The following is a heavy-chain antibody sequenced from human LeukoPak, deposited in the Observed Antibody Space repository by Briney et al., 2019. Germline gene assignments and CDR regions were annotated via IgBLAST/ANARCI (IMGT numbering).Heavy chain of an antibody. CDR3: AKEGGSGWIDY. V-gene: IGHV3-9*01. Sequence: GGSLRLSCAASGFTFDDYAMHWVRQAPGKGLEWVSGISWNSGSIGYADSVKGRFTISRDNAKNSLYLQMNSLRAEDTAVYYCAKEGGSGWIDYWGQGTLVTVSS. CDR1: GFTFDDYA. CDR2: ISWNSGSI. D-gene: IGHD6-19*01. J-gene: IGHJ4*02.